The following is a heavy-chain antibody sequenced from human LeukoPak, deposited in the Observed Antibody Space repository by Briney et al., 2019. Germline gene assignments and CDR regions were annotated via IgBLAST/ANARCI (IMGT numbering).Heavy chain of an antibody. Sequence: GGSLRLSCAASGFTFSSYSMNWVRQAPGKGLEWVSSISSSSSYIYYADSVKRRFTISRDNAKNSLYLQMNSLRAEDTAVYYCARGGISTWLVHYWGQGTRVPVFS. CDR3: ARGGISTWLVHY. D-gene: IGHD6-19*01. CDR1: GFTFSSYS. CDR2: ISSSSSYI. V-gene: IGHV3-21*01. J-gene: IGHJ4*02.